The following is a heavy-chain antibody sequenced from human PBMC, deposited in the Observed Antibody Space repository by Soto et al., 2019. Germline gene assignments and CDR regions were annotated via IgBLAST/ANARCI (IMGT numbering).Heavy chain of an antibody. V-gene: IGHV4-4*07. CDR2: IYSSGGT. J-gene: IGHJ5*02. CDR3: ARDNRDYVWGTYRYPWFDP. Sequence: PSETLSLTCTVSVGSIRSYYWTWIRQPAGKGMEWIGRIYSSGGTIYNPSLKSRVTLSVDTSKNHFSLKLSSVTAADTAVCYCARDNRDYVWGTYRYPWFDPWGQGTLLTVSS. D-gene: IGHD3-16*02. CDR1: VGSIRSYY.